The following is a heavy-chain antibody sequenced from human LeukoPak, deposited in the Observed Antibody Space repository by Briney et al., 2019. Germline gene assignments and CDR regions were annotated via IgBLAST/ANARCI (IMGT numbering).Heavy chain of an antibody. V-gene: IGHV3-48*04. Sequence: GGSLRLSCAASGFTFSSYSMNWVRQAPGKGLEWVSYISSSGSTIYYADSVKGRFTVSRDNAKNSLYLQMNSLRAEDTAVYYCARETDSTLFDYWGQGALVTVSS. CDR1: GFTFSSYS. CDR3: ARETDSTLFDY. J-gene: IGHJ4*02. D-gene: IGHD2-2*01. CDR2: ISSSGSTI.